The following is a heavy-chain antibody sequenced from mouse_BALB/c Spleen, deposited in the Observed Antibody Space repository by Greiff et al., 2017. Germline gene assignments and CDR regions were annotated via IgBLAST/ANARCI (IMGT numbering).Heavy chain of an antibody. CDR1: GYSITSGYY. CDR2: ISYDGSN. J-gene: IGHJ1*01. Sequence: EVKVEESGPGLVKPSQSLSLTCSVTGYSITSGYYWNWIRQFPGNKLEWMGYISYDGSNNYNPSLKNRISITRDTSKNQFFLKLNSVTTEDTATYYCARVIRWYFDVWGAGTTVTVSS. V-gene: IGHV3-6*02. CDR3: ARVIRWYFDV.